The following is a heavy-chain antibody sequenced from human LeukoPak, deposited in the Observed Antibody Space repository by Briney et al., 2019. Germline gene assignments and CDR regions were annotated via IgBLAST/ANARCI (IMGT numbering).Heavy chain of an antibody. CDR3: AKDRSVGGSSWSLHSDY. Sequence: SCKASGYTFTGYYMHWVRQAPGKGLEWVAFIRYDGSNKYYADSVKGRFTISRDNSKNTLYLQMNSLRAEDTAVYYCAKDRSVGGSSWSLHSDYWGQGTLVTVSS. J-gene: IGHJ4*02. CDR1: GYTFTGYY. D-gene: IGHD6-13*01. CDR2: IRYDGSNK. V-gene: IGHV3-30*02.